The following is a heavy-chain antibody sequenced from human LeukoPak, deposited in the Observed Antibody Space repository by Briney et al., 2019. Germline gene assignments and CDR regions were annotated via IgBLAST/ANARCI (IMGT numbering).Heavy chain of an antibody. V-gene: IGHV4-59*01. J-gene: IGHJ4*02. Sequence: PSETLSLTCTVSGDSISGNYWTWIRQPPGKGLEWIGYIYYSGSTNYNASLKSRVTISVDTSKNQLSLKLSSVTAADTAVYYCARGAPGGNDYGDYWGQGTLVTVSS. CDR3: ARGAPGGNDYGDY. CDR1: GDSISGNY. CDR2: IYYSGST.